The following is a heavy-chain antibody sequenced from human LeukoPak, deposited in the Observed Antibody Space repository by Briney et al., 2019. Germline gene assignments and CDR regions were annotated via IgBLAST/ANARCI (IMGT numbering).Heavy chain of an antibody. Sequence: SETLSLTCAVYGGSFSGYHWSWIRQPPGKGLEWIGEINHSGSTNYNPSLKSRVTISVDTSKNQFSLKLSSVTAADTAVYYCARGGGSGSYHYFDYWGQGTLVTVSS. CDR3: ARGGGSGSYHYFDY. CDR1: GGSFSGYH. D-gene: IGHD3-10*01. J-gene: IGHJ4*02. CDR2: INHSGST. V-gene: IGHV4-34*01.